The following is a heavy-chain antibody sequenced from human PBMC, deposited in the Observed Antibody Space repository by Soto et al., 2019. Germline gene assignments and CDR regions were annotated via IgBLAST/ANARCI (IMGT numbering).Heavy chain of an antibody. J-gene: IGHJ4*02. CDR2: IITIFGTA. CDR3: ARDGGRHSGGIDY. V-gene: IGHV1-69*01. Sequence: QVQLVQTGAEVKKPGSSVEVSCKASGGTFSSYSINWVRQAPGQGLEWMGEIITIFGTANYAQKFQGRVTITADESTSTAYMELSSLSSEDTAVFYCARDGGRHSGGIDYWGQGTLVTVSS. D-gene: IGHD1-26*01. CDR1: GGTFSSYS.